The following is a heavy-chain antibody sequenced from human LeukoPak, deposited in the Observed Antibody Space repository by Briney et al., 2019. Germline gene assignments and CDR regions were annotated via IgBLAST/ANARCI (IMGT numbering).Heavy chain of an antibody. V-gene: IGHV7-4-1*02. D-gene: IGHD5-12*01. J-gene: IGHJ4*02. Sequence: GASVKVSCTASGYTFTSYSMNWVRQAPGQGLEWMGWINANTGNPTYAQGFTGRFVFSWDTSVSTAYLQISSLKAEDTAVYYCARDDATIRFAYWGQGTLVTVPS. CDR2: INANTGNP. CDR3: ARDDATIRFAY. CDR1: GYTFTSYS.